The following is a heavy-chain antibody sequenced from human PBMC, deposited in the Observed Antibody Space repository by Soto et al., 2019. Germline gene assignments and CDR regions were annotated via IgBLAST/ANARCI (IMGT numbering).Heavy chain of an antibody. D-gene: IGHD6-13*01. J-gene: IGHJ6*02. CDR1: GGTFSSYA. Sequence: GASGEVSCKASGGTFSSYAISWVRQAPGQGLEWMGGIIPIFGTANYAQKFQGRVTITADESTSTAYMELSSLRSEDTAVYYCARVEAAAGSKYSCYVMDVWGQGGTGTISS. CDR3: ARVEAAAGSKYSCYVMDV. V-gene: IGHV1-69*13. CDR2: IIPIFGTA.